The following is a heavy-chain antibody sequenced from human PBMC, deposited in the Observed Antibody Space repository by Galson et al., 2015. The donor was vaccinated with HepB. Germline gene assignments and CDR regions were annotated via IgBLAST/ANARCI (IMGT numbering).Heavy chain of an antibody. CDR3: ARRGMGFDILTGYYSYDAFDI. V-gene: IGHV1-2*04. CDR1: GSTFTGYY. D-gene: IGHD3-9*01. Sequence: SVKVSCKASGSTFTGYYMHWVRQAPGQGLEWMGWINPNSGGTNYAQKFQGWVTMTRDTSISTAYMELSRLRSDDTAVYYCARRGMGFDILTGYYSYDAFDIWGQGTMVTVSS. CDR2: INPNSGGT. J-gene: IGHJ3*02.